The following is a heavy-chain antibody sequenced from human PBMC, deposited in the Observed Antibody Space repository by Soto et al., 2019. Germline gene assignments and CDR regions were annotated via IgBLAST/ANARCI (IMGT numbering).Heavy chain of an antibody. CDR2: IWYGGSKD. D-gene: IGHD3-22*01. V-gene: IGHV3-33*01. Sequence: QVQLVESGGGVVQPGKSLRLSCAASGFTFSQYGTHWVRQAPGKGLEWVAVIWYGGSKDYYADSVKGRFTISRDSSKNTVYLQMNSLRAEDTAVYYCARDLYSSGFDYWGQGVLVTVSS. J-gene: IGHJ4*02. CDR1: GFTFSQYG. CDR3: ARDLYSSGFDY.